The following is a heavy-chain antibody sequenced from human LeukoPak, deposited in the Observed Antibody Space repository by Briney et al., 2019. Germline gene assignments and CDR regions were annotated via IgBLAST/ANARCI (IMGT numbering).Heavy chain of an antibody. CDR1: GGSFSGYY. Sequence: SETLSLTCAVYGGSFSGYYWSWMRQPPGKGLEWNGEINHSGSTNYNPSLKSRVTISVDTSKNQFSLKLSSVTAADTAVYYCARGSPTVDYWGQGTLVTVSS. CDR3: ARGSPTVDY. V-gene: IGHV4-34*01. D-gene: IGHD4-17*01. J-gene: IGHJ4*02. CDR2: INHSGST.